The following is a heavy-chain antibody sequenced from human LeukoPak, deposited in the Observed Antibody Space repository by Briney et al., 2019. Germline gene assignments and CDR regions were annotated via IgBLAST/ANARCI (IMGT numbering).Heavy chain of an antibody. D-gene: IGHD3-16*01. CDR3: AREVRGDAFDI. V-gene: IGHV4-59*01. Sequence: SETLSLTCTVSGGSISSYYWSWIRQPPGKGLEWIGYIYYSGSTNYNPSLKSQVTISVDTSKNQFSLKLSSVTAADTAVYYCAREVRGDAFDIWGQGTMVTVSS. CDR1: GGSISSYY. J-gene: IGHJ3*02. CDR2: IYYSGST.